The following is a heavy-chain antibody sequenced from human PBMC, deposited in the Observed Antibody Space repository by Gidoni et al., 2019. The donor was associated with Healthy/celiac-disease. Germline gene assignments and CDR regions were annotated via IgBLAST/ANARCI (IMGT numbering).Heavy chain of an antibody. CDR3: ARGLPGYGDYVGFDY. V-gene: IGHV3-21*01. D-gene: IGHD4-17*01. J-gene: IGHJ4*02. CDR2: ISSSIRYT. CDR1: GFTFGSYS. Sequence: EVQLVESGGGLVKPGGSLRLCCAASGFTFGSYSMNLVRPAPGKGLEWVSSISSSIRYTYYADSVKGRFTISRDNAKNSLYLQMNSLRADDTAVYYFARGLPGYGDYVGFDYWGQGTLVTVSS.